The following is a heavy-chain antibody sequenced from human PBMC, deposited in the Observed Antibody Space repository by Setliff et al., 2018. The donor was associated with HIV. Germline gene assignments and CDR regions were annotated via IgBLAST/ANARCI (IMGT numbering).Heavy chain of an antibody. J-gene: IGHJ3*01. CDR1: GGSFRDYA. CDR2: IIPLLGTA. D-gene: IGHD3-22*01. Sequence: SVKVSCKASGGSFRDYAISWVRQAPGQGLEWMGGIIPLLGTANYAQRFQGRVTIIADESTSTAYMELTSLRSEDTAVYYCAREEYDRDFWGQGTKVTVSS. CDR3: AREEYDRDF. V-gene: IGHV1-69*13.